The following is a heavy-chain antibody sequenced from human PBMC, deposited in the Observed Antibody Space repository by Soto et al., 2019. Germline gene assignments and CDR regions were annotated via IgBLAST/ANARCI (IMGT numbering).Heavy chain of an antibody. CDR3: ARAPSWIEASYYYYGMDV. J-gene: IGHJ6*02. D-gene: IGHD2-2*03. Sequence: GVSLRLSCTASGFTLSDHYMSWIRQAPGKGLEWIGYSSNSGSFTRYADSVKGRFSISRDNAKNSLYLQMNSLRAEDTAVYYCARAPSWIEASYYYYGMDVWGQGTTVTVSS. CDR1: GFTLSDHY. CDR2: SSNSGSFT. V-gene: IGHV3-11*06.